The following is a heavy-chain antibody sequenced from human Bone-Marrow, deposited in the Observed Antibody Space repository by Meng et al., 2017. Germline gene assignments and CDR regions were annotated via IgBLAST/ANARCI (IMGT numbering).Heavy chain of an antibody. Sequence: SVKVSSKASGGTFSSYAISWVRQAPGQGLEWMGGIIPIFGTANYAQKFQGRVTITADESTSTAYMELSSLRSEDTAVYYCASPLREYYYDSSGFLYYFDYWGQGTLVTVSS. J-gene: IGHJ4*02. V-gene: IGHV1-69*13. CDR1: GGTFSSYA. CDR2: IIPIFGTA. D-gene: IGHD3-22*01. CDR3: ASPLREYYYDSSGFLYYFDY.